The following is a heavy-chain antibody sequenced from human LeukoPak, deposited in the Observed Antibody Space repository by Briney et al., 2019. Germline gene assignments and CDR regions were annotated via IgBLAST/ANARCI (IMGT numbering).Heavy chain of an antibody. J-gene: IGHJ5*02. CDR1: GFXFSSYW. Sequence: GGSLRLSCAASGFXFSSYWIGWVRQAPGKGLEWVAHIKEDGSEKNHVDSVKGRFTISRDNAKSAPFLQMNNLRAEDTAVYYCTRDEAWGPGTLVTVSS. CDR2: IKEDGSEK. V-gene: IGHV3-7*04. CDR3: TRDEA.